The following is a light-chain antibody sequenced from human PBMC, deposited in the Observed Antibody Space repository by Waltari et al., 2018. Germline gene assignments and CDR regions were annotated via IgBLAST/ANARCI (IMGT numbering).Light chain of an antibody. CDR3: QQYNSYSYT. V-gene: IGKV1-5*03. Sequence: IQMTPTPSPPSSSVGGQVPITCRASQTISSWLAWYQQKPGKAPNLLIYKASSLESGVPSRFSGSGSGTEFTLTISGLQPDDFGTYYCQQYNSYSYTFGQGTKLEIK. CDR2: KAS. CDR1: QTISSW. J-gene: IGKJ2*01.